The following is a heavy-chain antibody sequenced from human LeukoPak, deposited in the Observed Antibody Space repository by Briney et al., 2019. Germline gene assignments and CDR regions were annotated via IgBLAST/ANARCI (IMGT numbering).Heavy chain of an antibody. Sequence: GGSLRLSCAASGFTFSIYSMNWLRQAPGRGLEWVSSISSCSNYIYYADSVKGRFTISRDNAKNSLYLQMNSLRAEDTAVYYCARGGSGYDFDSWGQGTLVTVSS. CDR1: GFTFSIYS. CDR3: ARGGSGYDFDS. J-gene: IGHJ4*02. D-gene: IGHD5-12*01. CDR2: ISSCSNYI. V-gene: IGHV3-21*01.